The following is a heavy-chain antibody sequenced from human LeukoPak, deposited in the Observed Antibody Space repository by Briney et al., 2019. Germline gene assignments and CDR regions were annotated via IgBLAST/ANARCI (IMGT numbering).Heavy chain of an antibody. CDR2: IRHSGNS. Sequence: AETLSLTCAASGFSFRSGYYRGWLRQPPEKGLESIATIRHSGNSFYTPSLKSRFTISVDTSKNPLSLKLNSVTAADTAVYYCTRCRGATDGTSLYYFDNWGQGTLVTVSS. J-gene: IGHJ4*02. CDR1: GFSFRSGYY. CDR3: TRCRGATDGTSLYYFDN. V-gene: IGHV4-38-2*01. D-gene: IGHD1-14*01.